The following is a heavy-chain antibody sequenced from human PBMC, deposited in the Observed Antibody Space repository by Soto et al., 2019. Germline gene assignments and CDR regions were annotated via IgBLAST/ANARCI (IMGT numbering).Heavy chain of an antibody. CDR3: GLRRWLQPRKNYYYYTLDV. D-gene: IGHD5-18*01. J-gene: IGHJ6*02. Sequence: QVQLVQSGADVKKPGSSVKVSCKASGITFNSYGVSWVRQVPGQGLEWIGGIIPFFGASNFAQKFRGRVTITADKATNTVYMELNSLISNDTAVYYCGLRRWLQPRKNYYYYTLDVWGQGTTVTVSS. V-gene: IGHV1-69*06. CDR2: IIPFFGAS. CDR1: GITFNSYG.